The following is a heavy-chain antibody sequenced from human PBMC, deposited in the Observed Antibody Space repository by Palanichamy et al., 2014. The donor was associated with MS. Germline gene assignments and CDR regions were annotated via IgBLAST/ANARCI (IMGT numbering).Heavy chain of an antibody. Sequence: QVHLQESGSGLVKPSQTLSLTCTVSGDSISSGSYYWSWIRQPAGKGLEWIGRIYTSGNTNYNPSLRSRVIISLDTSKNQFSLKLSAVTAADTAVYYCARGAPVYYDSSGPLGDFWGQGILVTVSS. V-gene: IGHV4-61*02. D-gene: IGHD3-22*01. J-gene: IGHJ4*02. CDR3: ARGAPVYYDSSGPLGDF. CDR1: GDSISSGSYY. CDR2: IYTSGNT.